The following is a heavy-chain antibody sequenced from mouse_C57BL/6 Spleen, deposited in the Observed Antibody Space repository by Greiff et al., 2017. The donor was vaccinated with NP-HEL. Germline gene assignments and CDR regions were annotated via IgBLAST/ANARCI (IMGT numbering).Heavy chain of an antibody. CDR3: AKGYYGSILDY. CDR2: IWRGGST. D-gene: IGHD1-1*01. CDR1: GFSLTSYG. Sequence: VMLVESGPGLVQPSQSLSITCTVSGFSLTSYGVHWVRQSPGKGLEWLGVIWRGGSTAYNAAFMSRLSISKDNSKSQVFFRMNSLQADDTAIYYCAKGYYGSILDYWGQGTTLTVSS. J-gene: IGHJ2*01. V-gene: IGHV2-5*01.